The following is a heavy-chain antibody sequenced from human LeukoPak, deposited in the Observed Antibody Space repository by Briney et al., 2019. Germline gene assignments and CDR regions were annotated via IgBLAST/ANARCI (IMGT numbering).Heavy chain of an antibody. J-gene: IGHJ4*02. D-gene: IGHD3-22*01. Sequence: SVQVSCKASGGTFSSYAISWVRQAPGQGPEWMGGIIPIFGTANYAQKFQGRVTITADESTSTAYMELSSLRSEDTAVYYCARDGHDSSGYYGGYCYWGQGTLVTVSS. V-gene: IGHV1-69*13. CDR2: IIPIFGTA. CDR3: ARDGHDSSGYYGGYCY. CDR1: GGTFSSYA.